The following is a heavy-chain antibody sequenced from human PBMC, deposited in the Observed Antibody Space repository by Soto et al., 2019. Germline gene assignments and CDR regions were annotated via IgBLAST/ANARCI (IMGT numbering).Heavy chain of an antibody. J-gene: IGHJ4*02. V-gene: IGHV3-23*01. CDR1: GFTFSSYA. D-gene: IGHD1-26*01. CDR2: ISGSGGST. Sequence: EVQLLESGGGLVQPGGSLRLSCAASGFTFSSYAMRWVRQAPVKGLEWVSAISGSGGSTYYADSVKGRITISSDNSKNTLYLQMNSLRADDTAVYYCARRGSGSYYDYWRQGTLVTVSS. CDR3: ARRGSGSYYDY.